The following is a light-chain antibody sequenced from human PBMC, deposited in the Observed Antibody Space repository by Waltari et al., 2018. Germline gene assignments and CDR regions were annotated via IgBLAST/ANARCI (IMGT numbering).Light chain of an antibody. J-gene: IGKJ2*01. CDR1: QHLGKNY. CDR3: QQYASSVLYT. CDR2: GAS. Sequence: IVLTQSPGTLSLSPGDRASLSCTASQHLGKNYVAWYQHKPCQAPRLVIYGASSRAAGIPDRFSGSGYGTDFTLTISRLEPEDFAVYYCQQYASSVLYTFGQGTKLEIK. V-gene: IGKV3-20*01.